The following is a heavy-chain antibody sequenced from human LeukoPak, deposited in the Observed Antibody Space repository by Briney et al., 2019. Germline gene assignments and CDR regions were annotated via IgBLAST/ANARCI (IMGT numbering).Heavy chain of an antibody. D-gene: IGHD3-22*01. CDR2: MDPNSGNT. CDR3: ARRTYYYHSSGYSPVYYYYMDV. J-gene: IGHJ6*03. Sequence: ASMKVSCKASGYTFTTYDINWVRQATGQGLEWMGWMDPNSGNTGYARKFQGRVTMTRNTSITTAYMELSSLRSEDTAVYYCARRTYYYHSSGYSPVYYYYMDVWGKGTTVTISS. V-gene: IGHV1-8*02. CDR1: GYTFTTYD.